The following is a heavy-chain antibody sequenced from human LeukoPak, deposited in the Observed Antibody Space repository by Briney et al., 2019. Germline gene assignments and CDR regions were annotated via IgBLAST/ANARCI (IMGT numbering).Heavy chain of an antibody. Sequence: GASLRLSFAASGFTFSSYAMSWVRQAPGKGLVWVSVISGSGGSTYYADSVKGRFTIYRDNSKNTLYLQMNSLRAEDTAVYYCAKDVGHNWFDPWGQGTLVTVSS. V-gene: IGHV3-23*01. CDR1: GFTFSSYA. CDR3: AKDVGHNWFDP. CDR2: ISGSGGST. J-gene: IGHJ5*02. D-gene: IGHD1-26*01.